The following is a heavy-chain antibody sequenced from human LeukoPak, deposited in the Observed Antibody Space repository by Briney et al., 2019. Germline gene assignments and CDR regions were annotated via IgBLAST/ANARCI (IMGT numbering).Heavy chain of an antibody. CDR1: GGSFSGYY. J-gene: IGHJ4*02. Sequence: SETLSLTCAVYGGSFSGYYWGWIRQPPGKGLEWIGEINHSGSTNYNPSLKSRVTISVDTSKNQFSLKLSSVTAADTAVYYCARGGEPTVTKLGDLDYWGQGTLVTVSS. V-gene: IGHV4-34*01. CDR2: INHSGST. CDR3: ARGGEPTVTKLGDLDY. D-gene: IGHD4-17*01.